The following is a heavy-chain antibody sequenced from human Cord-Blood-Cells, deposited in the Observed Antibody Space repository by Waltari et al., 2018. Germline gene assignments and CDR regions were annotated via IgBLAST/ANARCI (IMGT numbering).Heavy chain of an antibody. J-gene: IGHJ4*02. CDR1: GGTFSSYA. CDR3: ARVRYYDSSGYYYYFDY. D-gene: IGHD3-22*01. Sequence: QVQLVQSGAEVKKPGSSVKVSCKASGGTFSSYAISWMRQAPGTGLEWMGGTIPIFGTANYAQKFQGRVTSTADESTSTAYMELSSLRSEDTAVYYCARVRYYDSSGYYYYFDYWGQGTLVTVSS. V-gene: IGHV1-69*01. CDR2: TIPIFGTA.